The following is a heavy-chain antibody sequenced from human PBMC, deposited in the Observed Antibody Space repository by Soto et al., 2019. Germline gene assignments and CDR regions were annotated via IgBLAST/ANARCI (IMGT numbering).Heavy chain of an antibody. CDR1: GYTLTNYG. CDR3: VRDWQLSP. J-gene: IGHJ5*02. Sequence: QVQLVQSGDEVKKTGASVKVSCRASGYTLTNYGISWVRQAPGQGLFWMGWISGHNGNTLYAQNVQGRITLTIDASTNTAYMELMSLKIDDTAMYYCVRDWQLSPGGQGTLVTVSS. V-gene: IGHV1-18*01. CDR2: ISGHNGNT. D-gene: IGHD1-1*01.